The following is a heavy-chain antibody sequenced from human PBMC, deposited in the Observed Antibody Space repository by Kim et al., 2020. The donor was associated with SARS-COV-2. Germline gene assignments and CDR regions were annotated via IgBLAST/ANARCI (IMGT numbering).Heavy chain of an antibody. J-gene: IGHJ4*02. Sequence: GGSLRLSCEVSGFLFTDYWMTWVRQAPGKGLEWVANIKQDGSVRYYVDSVKGRFTISRDNAKNSLSLQMNSLRADDTAVYYCARDLPSDYWGQGALVTVSS. CDR1: GFLFTDYW. CDR2: IKQDGSVR. V-gene: IGHV3-7*01. CDR3: ARDLPSDY.